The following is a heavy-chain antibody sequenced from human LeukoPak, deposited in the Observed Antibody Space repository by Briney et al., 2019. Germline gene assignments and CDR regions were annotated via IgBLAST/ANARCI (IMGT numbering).Heavy chain of an antibody. CDR3: ARDRVGATGDYYYYYMDV. V-gene: IGHV4-4*07. CDR1: GGSISSYY. CDR2: IYTSGST. D-gene: IGHD1-26*01. Sequence: SETLSLTCTVSGGSISSYYWSWIRQPAGKGLEWIGRIYTSGSTNYNPSLKSRVTISVDTSKNQFSLKLSSVTAADTAVYYCARDRVGATGDYYYYYMDVWGKGTTVTVSS. J-gene: IGHJ6*03.